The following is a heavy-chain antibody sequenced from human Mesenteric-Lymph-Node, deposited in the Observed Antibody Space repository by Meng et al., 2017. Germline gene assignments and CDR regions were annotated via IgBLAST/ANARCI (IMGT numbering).Heavy chain of an antibody. CDR1: GFIFSNYG. J-gene: IGHJ4*02. CDR3: ARDFRGPL. CDR2: ISSSSSYI. D-gene: IGHD3-10*01. V-gene: IGHV3-21*01. Sequence: GESLKISCAASGFIFSNYGLTWVRQAPGKGLEWVSSISSSSSYIYYADSVKGRFTISRDNAKNSLYLQMNSLRAEDTAVYYCARDFRGPLWGQGTLVTVSS.